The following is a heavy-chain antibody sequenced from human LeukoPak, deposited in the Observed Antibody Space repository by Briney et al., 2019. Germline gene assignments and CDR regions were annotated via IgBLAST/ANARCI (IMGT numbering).Heavy chain of an antibody. D-gene: IGHD3-10*01. CDR1: GGSISSYY. CDR2: IYYSGST. Sequence: PSETLSLTCTVSGGSISSYYWSWIRQPPGKGLEWIGYIYYSGSTNYNPSLKSRVTISVDTSKNQFSLKLSSVTAADTAVYYCARAGVLKTYYYGSGSYPDYWGQGTLVTVSS. V-gene: IGHV4-59*12. CDR3: ARAGVLKTYYYGSGSYPDY. J-gene: IGHJ4*02.